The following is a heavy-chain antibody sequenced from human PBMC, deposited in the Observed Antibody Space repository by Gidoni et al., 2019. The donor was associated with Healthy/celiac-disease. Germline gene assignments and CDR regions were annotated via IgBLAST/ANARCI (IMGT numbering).Heavy chain of an antibody. Sequence: EVQLVESGGGLVRPGGSLNLSCAAYGLAFSGSAMHWVRQASGKGLEWVGRSRSKANSYATAYAASVKGRFTISRDDSKNTAYLQMNSLKTEDTAVYYCTIPTLSLNSSGDYWGQGTLVTVSS. D-gene: IGHD6-19*01. CDR1: GLAFSGSA. V-gene: IGHV3-73*02. J-gene: IGHJ4*02. CDR2: SRSKANSYAT. CDR3: TIPTLSLNSSGDY.